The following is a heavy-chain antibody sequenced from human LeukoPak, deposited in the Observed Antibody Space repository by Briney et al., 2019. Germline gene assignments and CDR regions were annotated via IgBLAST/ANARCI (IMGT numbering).Heavy chain of an antibody. Sequence: QTLSLTCVLSGDSVSRNSAAWNCIRQSPSRGLEWLGRTYYRSKWSNNYAISVKSRITINPDTSKNQFSLQLNSVTPEDTAVYYCARGLYDSSWYYLDYWGQGTLVTVSS. CDR1: GDSVSRNSAA. J-gene: IGHJ4*02. CDR2: TYYRSKWSN. V-gene: IGHV6-1*01. CDR3: ARGLYDSSWYYLDY. D-gene: IGHD6-13*01.